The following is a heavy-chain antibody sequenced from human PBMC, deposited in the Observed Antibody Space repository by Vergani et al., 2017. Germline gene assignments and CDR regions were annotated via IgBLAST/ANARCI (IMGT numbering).Heavy chain of an antibody. V-gene: IGHV3-7*03. D-gene: IGHD2-15*01. CDR1: EFTFSSYW. CDR2: IKEDGSEK. Sequence: EVQLVESGGGLVQPGGSLRLSCVASEFTFSSYWMAWVRQAPGKGLEWVANIKEDGSEKNYVDSVKGRFTISRDNAKKSLYLQMNSLRGEDTAVYYCARGSLRYCSGGSXYPYWGQGTLVTVSS. CDR3: ARGSLRYCSGGSXYPY. J-gene: IGHJ4*02.